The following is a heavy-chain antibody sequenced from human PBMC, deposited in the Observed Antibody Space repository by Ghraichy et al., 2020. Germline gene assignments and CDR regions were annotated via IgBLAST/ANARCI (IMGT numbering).Heavy chain of an antibody. Sequence: GESLNISCAASGFTFSSYAMSWVRQAPGKGLEWVSAISGSGGSTYYADSVKGRFTISRDNSKNTLYLQMNSLRAEDTAVYYCARNLAYSSSWYPGDYWGQGTLVTASS. J-gene: IGHJ4*02. CDR3: ARNLAYSSSWYPGDY. D-gene: IGHD6-13*01. CDR1: GFTFSSYA. V-gene: IGHV3-23*01. CDR2: ISGSGGST.